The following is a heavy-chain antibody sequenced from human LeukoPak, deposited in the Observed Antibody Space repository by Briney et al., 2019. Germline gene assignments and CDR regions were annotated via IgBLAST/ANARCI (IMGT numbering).Heavy chain of an antibody. CDR2: IYYSGST. CDR1: GGSISRSSYY. CDR3: ARHRAGGSGMAVDY. D-gene: IGHD3-10*01. Sequence: SETLSLTCTVSGGSISRSSYYWGWIRQPPGKGLEWIGIIYYSGSTYYNPSLKSRLTISVDTSKNQFSLKVSSVTAADTAVYYCARHRAGGSGMAVDYWGQGTLVTVSS. V-gene: IGHV4-39*01. J-gene: IGHJ4*02.